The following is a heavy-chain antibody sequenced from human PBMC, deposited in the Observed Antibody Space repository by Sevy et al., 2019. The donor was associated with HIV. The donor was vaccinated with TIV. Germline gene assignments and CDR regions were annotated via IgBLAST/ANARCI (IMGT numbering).Heavy chain of an antibody. J-gene: IGHJ4*02. D-gene: IGHD1-26*01. CDR2: IKSKTDGGTT. CDR1: GFIFSSAW. V-gene: IGHV3-15*01. CDR3: VTDEEWNGVGATSFDY. Sequence: GGSLRLSCAASGFIFSSAWMSWVRQAPGKGLEWVGRIKSKTDGGTTDYAAPVRGRFTISRDDSKNTPYLQMNSLKTEDTAVYYCVTDEEWNGVGATSFDYWGQGTLVTVSS.